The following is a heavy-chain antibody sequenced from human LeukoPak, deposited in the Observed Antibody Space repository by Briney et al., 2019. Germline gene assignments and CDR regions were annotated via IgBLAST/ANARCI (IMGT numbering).Heavy chain of an antibody. J-gene: IGHJ4*02. CDR1: GGSFSDYY. Sequence: SETLSLTCAVYGGSFSDYYWSWIRQPPGKGLEWIGEIHHSGSANYNPSLKSRVTILLDTSENQFSLRLSSVTAADTAVYYCVRDRGELSYSHDYWGQGTLVTVSS. D-gene: IGHD3-10*01. V-gene: IGHV4-34*01. CDR2: IHHSGSA. CDR3: VRDRGELSYSHDY.